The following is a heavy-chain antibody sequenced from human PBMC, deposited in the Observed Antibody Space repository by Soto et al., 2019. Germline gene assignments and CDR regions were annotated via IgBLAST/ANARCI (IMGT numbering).Heavy chain of an antibody. Sequence: ASVKVSCKASGYTFTGYYMHWVRQAPGQGLEWMGWINPNSGGTNYAQKFQGWVTMTRDTSISTAYMELSRLRSDDTAVYYCARDSSGRPYYYGMDVWGQGTTVTVSS. CDR2: INPNSGGT. CDR1: GYTFTGYY. J-gene: IGHJ6*02. V-gene: IGHV1-2*04. CDR3: ARDSSGRPYYYGMDV.